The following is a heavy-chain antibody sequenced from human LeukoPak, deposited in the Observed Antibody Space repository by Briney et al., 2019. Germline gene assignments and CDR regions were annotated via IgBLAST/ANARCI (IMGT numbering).Heavy chain of an antibody. CDR3: TRDPIQGVRVYYGMDV. V-gene: IGHV3-7*01. J-gene: IGHJ6*02. Sequence: PGGSLRLSCAASGLTFSSHWMSWVRQAPGKGPEWVANINQDGRLIYYLQSVKGRFTISRDNAKNSLHLQMNSLRVEDTAVYYCTRDPIQGVRVYYGMDVWGQGTTVTVSS. CDR1: GLTFSSHW. CDR2: INQDGRLI.